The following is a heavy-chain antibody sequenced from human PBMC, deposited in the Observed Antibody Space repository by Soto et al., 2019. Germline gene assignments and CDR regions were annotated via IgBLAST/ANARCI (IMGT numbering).Heavy chain of an antibody. Sequence: GSLRLSCAASGFTFSSYGMHWVRQAPGKGLEWVAVIWYDGSNKYYADSVKGRFTISRDNSKNTLYLQMNSLRAEDTAVYYCARGGAADYYDSYSPGPFDYWGQGTLVTVSS. D-gene: IGHD3-22*01. CDR2: IWYDGSNK. J-gene: IGHJ4*02. V-gene: IGHV3-33*01. CDR3: ARGGAADYYDSYSPGPFDY. CDR1: GFTFSSYG.